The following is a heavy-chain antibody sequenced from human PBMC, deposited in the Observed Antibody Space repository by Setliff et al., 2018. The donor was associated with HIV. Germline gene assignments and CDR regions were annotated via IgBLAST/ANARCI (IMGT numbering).Heavy chain of an antibody. J-gene: IGHJ6*02. CDR2: INHSGST. V-gene: IGHV4-34*01. D-gene: IGHD3-10*01. CDR1: GGSFSGYY. CDR3: AREGSRGV. Sequence: PSETLSLTCAVYGGSFSGYYWSWIRQPPGKGLEWIGEINHSGSTNYNPSLKSRVTISVDTSKNQFSLKLISVTAADTAVYYCAREGSRGVWGQGTTVTVSS.